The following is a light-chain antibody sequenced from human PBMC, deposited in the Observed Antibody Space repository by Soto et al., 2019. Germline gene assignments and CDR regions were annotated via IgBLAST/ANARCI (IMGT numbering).Light chain of an antibody. CDR3: QQYNSWPLT. V-gene: IGKV3D-15*01. CDR1: QSVSSN. J-gene: IGKJ4*01. CDR2: DIS. Sequence: ETVMTQSPATLSVSPGERATLSCRASQSVSSNLAWYQQKPGQPPRLLIYDISTRATGIPTRFSGSGSGTEFTLTISSLQSEDFAVYYCQQYNSWPLTSGGGTKVDIK.